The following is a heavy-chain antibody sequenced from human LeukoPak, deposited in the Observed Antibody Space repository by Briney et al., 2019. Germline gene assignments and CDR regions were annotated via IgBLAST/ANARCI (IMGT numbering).Heavy chain of an antibody. CDR1: GFTFSDYY. CDR3: ARVGGTKDIVVVVEYYFDY. Sequence: GGSLRLSCAASGFTFSDYYMSWIRQAPGKGLEWVSYISSSDSTIYYADSVKGRFTISRDNAKNSLYLQMNSLRAEDTAVYYCARVGGTKDIVVVVEYYFDYWGQGTLVTVSS. J-gene: IGHJ4*02. CDR2: ISSSDSTI. V-gene: IGHV3-11*01. D-gene: IGHD2-15*01.